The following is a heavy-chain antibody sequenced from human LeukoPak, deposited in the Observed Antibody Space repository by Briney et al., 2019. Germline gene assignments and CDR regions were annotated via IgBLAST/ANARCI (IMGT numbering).Heavy chain of an antibody. CDR1: GFTFSSYA. Sequence: GGSLRLSCAASGFTFSSYAMNWVRQAPGKGLEWVSVISGSGANTYFADSVKGRFTISRDNSNSTLYLQMNSLSAKDTAVYYCAKEGGPYTSGTYSDYWGQGTLVTVSS. CDR2: ISGSGANT. J-gene: IGHJ4*02. D-gene: IGHD3-10*01. V-gene: IGHV3-23*01. CDR3: AKEGGPYTSGTYSDY.